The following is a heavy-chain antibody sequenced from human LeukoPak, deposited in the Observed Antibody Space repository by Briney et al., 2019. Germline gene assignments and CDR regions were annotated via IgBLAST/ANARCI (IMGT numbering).Heavy chain of an antibody. V-gene: IGHV1-18*01. J-gene: IGHJ4*02. D-gene: IGHD5-24*01. CDR3: ARDRGDGYNYYFDY. CDR2: ISAYNGNT. CDR1: GYTFTSYG. Sequence: ASVKVSCKASGYTFTSYGISWVRQAPGQGLEWMGWISAYNGNTNYAQKLRGRVTMTTDTSTSTAYMELRSLRSDDTAVYYCARDRGDGYNYYFDYWGQGTLVTVSS.